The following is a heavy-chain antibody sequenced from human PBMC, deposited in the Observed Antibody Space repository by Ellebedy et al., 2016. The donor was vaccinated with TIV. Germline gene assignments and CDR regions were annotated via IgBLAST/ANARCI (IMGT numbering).Heavy chain of an antibody. J-gene: IGHJ4*02. CDR2: ISSSSRTI. V-gene: IGHV3-48*02. CDR3: ARGRDGYNPCPADY. D-gene: IGHD5-24*01. Sequence: GESLKISXAASGFTFSSYSLNWVRQAPGKGLEWVSYISSSSRTIYYADSVKGRFTISRDNGKNSLYLQMNSLRDEDTGVYYCARGRDGYNPCPADYWGQGTLVTVSS. CDR1: GFTFSSYS.